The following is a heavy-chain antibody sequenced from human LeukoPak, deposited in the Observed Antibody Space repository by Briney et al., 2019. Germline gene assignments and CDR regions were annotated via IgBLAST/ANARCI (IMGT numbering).Heavy chain of an antibody. CDR1: GFTFSCYA. J-gene: IGHJ4*02. CDR2: ISYDGSNK. CDR3: ARDRLRYCSSTSCPLGY. Sequence: GRSLRLSCTASGFTFSCYAMHWVRQAPGKGLEWVAVISYDGSNKYYADSVKGRFTISRDNSKNTLYLQMNSLRAEDTAVYYCARDRLRYCSSTSCPLGYWGQGTLVTVSS. V-gene: IGHV3-30-3*01. D-gene: IGHD2-2*01.